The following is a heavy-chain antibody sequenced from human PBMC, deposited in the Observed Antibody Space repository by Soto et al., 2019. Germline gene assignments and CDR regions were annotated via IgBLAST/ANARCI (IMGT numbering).Heavy chain of an antibody. CDR2: IIPILGIA. CDR1: GCTFSSYT. CDR3: ARDVPIRNPATPSWYMDV. Sequence: ASVKVSCKASGCTFSSYTISWVRQAPGQGLEWMGRIIPILGIANYAQKFQGRVTITADKSTSTAYMELSSLRSEDTAVYYCARDVPIRNPATPSWYMDVWGKGTTVTVSS. J-gene: IGHJ6*03. D-gene: IGHD1-26*01. V-gene: IGHV1-69*04.